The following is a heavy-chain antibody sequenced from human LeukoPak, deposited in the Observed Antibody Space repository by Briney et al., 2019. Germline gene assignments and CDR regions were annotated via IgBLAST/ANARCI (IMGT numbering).Heavy chain of an antibody. Sequence: ASVKVSCKAPGYTFTGYHMHWVRQAPGQGLEWMGRINPNSGDTNYAQKFQGRVAMTRDTSISTAFMELTRLGSDDTAVYYCARDYCSSTSCLFDYWGQGTLVTVSS. V-gene: IGHV1-2*06. CDR2: INPNSGDT. CDR1: GYTFTGYH. D-gene: IGHD2-2*01. J-gene: IGHJ4*02. CDR3: ARDYCSSTSCLFDY.